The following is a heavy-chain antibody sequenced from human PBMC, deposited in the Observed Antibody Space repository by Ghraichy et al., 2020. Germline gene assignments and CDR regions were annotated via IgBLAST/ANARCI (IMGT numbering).Heavy chain of an antibody. CDR3: SCSPIGTRVRNDY. CDR2: IREKVYGGTT. V-gene: IGHV3-49*03. J-gene: IGHJ4*02. D-gene: IGHD3-10*02. Sequence: GESLNISCTSFGLSFGDCAMSWFRQAPGKGLEWVGFIREKVYGGTTENAASVKGRFTISRDDSRNIAYLQMNSLKIEDTAVYYCSCSPIGTRVRNDYWGQGTLVTVSA. CDR1: GLSFGDCA.